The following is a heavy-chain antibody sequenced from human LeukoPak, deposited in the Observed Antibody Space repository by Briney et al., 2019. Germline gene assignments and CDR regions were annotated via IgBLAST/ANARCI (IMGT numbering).Heavy chain of an antibody. CDR1: GYTFTSYA. CDR2: INDGNGNT. V-gene: IGHV1-3*01. Sequence: ASVKVSCKASGYTFTSYAMHWVRQAPGQRLEWMGWINDGNGNTKYSQKFQGRVTITRDTSASTAYMELSSLRSEDTAVYYCARDIAAAGYLFDYWGQGTLVTVSS. J-gene: IGHJ4*02. CDR3: ARDIAAAGYLFDY. D-gene: IGHD6-13*01.